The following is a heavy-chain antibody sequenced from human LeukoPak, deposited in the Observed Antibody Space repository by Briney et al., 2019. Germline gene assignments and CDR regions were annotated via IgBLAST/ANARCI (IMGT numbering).Heavy chain of an antibody. V-gene: IGHV3-23*01. CDR2: LSGNADST. J-gene: IGHJ4*02. CDR1: GFTFNNYA. Sequence: GGSLRLSCAAAGFTFNNYAMSWVRQAPGKGLEWVSTLSGNADSTYYADSVKGRFTISRDNAKNSLYLQMNSLRAEDTAVYYCASFTSGYSYGGDYWGQGTLVTVSS. CDR3: ASFTSGYSYGGDY. D-gene: IGHD5-18*01.